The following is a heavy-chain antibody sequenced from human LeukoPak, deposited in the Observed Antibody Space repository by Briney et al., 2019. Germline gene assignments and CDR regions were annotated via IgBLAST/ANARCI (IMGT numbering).Heavy chain of an antibody. V-gene: IGHV4-39*02. CDR3: ARDIVGAAMIDY. D-gene: IGHD1-26*01. CDR1: GGSISSSSYY. J-gene: IGHJ4*02. CDR2: IYYTGRT. Sequence: PSETLSLTCTVSGGSISSSSYYWGWIRQPPGKGLEWIGTIYYTGRTYYNPSLKSRVTISVDTSKNQFSLKLSSVTAADTAVYYCARDIVGAAMIDYWGQGTLVTVSS.